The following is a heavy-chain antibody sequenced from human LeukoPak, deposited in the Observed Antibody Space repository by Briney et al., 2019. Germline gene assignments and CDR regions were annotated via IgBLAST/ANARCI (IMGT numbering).Heavy chain of an antibody. Sequence: SETLSLTCAVYGGSFSGYYWSWIRQPPGKGLEWIGEINHSGSTNYNPSLKSRVTISVDTSKNQFSLKLSSVTAADTAVYYCARHANYWGQGTLVTVSS. V-gene: IGHV4-34*01. CDR3: ARHANY. J-gene: IGHJ4*02. CDR2: INHSGST. CDR1: GGSFSGYY.